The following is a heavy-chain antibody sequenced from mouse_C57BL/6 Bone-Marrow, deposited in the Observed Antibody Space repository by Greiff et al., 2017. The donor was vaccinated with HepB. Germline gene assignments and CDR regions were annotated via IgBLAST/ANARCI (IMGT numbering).Heavy chain of an antibody. CDR3: ARDPWYDYDGAWFAY. D-gene: IGHD2-4*01. J-gene: IGHJ3*01. Sequence: EVQGVESGGGLVKPGGSLKLSCAASGFTFSSYAMSWVRQTPEKRLEWVATISDGGSYTYYPDNVKGRFTISRDNAKNNLYLQMSHLKSEDTAMYYCARDPWYDYDGAWFAYWGQGTLVTVSA. CDR2: ISDGGSYT. V-gene: IGHV5-4*01. CDR1: GFTFSSYA.